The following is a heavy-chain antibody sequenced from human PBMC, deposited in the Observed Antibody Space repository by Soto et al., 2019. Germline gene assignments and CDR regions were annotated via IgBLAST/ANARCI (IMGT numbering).Heavy chain of an antibody. V-gene: IGHV3-48*02. J-gene: IGHJ4*02. CDR3: ARRYYYDSSGYYYVYYFDY. D-gene: IGHD3-22*01. CDR2: ISSSSSTI. CDR1: GFTFSSYS. Sequence: GGSLRLSCAASGFTFSSYSMNWVRQAPGKGLEWVSYISSSSSTIYYADSVKGRFTISRDNAKNSLYLQMNSLRDEDTAVYYCARRYYYDSSGYYYVYYFDYWGQGTLVTVSS.